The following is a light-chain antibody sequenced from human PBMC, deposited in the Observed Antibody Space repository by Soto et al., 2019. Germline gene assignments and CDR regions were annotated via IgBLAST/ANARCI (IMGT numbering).Light chain of an antibody. J-gene: IGLJ2*01. CDR3: SSYTSSSTLVV. CDR2: EVS. CDR1: SSDVGGYNY. V-gene: IGLV2-14*01. Sequence: QSALTQPASVSGSPGQSITISCTGTSSDVGGYNYVSWYQQHPGKAPKLMIYEVSNRPSGVSNRFSGSKSGNTASLTISGLQADDEADYYCSSYTSSSTLVVFGGGTKVIVL.